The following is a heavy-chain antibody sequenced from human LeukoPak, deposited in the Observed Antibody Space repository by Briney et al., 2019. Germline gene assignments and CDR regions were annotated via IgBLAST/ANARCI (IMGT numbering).Heavy chain of an antibody. CDR2: IIPILGIA. J-gene: IGHJ3*02. D-gene: IGHD4-17*01. CDR1: GGTFSSYA. CDR3: ASVTTVTDDAFDI. Sequence: ASVKVSCKASGGTFSSYAISWVRQAPGQGLEWMGRIIPILGIANYAQKYQGRVTITADKSTSTAYMELSSLRSEDTAVYYCASVTTVTDDAFDIWGQGTMVTVSS. V-gene: IGHV1-69*04.